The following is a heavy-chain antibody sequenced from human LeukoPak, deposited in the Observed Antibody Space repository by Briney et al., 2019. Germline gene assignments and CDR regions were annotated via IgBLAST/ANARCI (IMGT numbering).Heavy chain of an antibody. J-gene: IGHJ6*02. CDR3: AKASILGIVGATASYYYYGMDV. D-gene: IGHD1-26*01. CDR2: ISGSGGST. CDR1: GFTVSSNY. Sequence: GGSLRLSCAASGFTVSSNYMSWVRQAPGKGLEWVSAISGSGGSTYYADSVKGRFTISRDNSKNTLYLQMNSLRAEDTAVYYCAKASILGIVGATASYYYYGMDVWGQGTTVTVSS. V-gene: IGHV3-23*01.